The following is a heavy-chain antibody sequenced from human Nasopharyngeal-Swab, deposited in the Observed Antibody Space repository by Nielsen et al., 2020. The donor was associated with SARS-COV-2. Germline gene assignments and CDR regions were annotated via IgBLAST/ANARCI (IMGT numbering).Heavy chain of an antibody. Sequence: SETLSLTCAVYGGSFSGYYWSWIRQPPGKGLEWIGEINHSGSTNYNPSLKSRVTISVDTSKNQFSLKLSSVTAADTAVYYCARSRSFGRTWTTVITTSGRGYFDYWGQGTLVTVSS. CDR3: ARSRSFGRTWTTVITTSGRGYFDY. CDR2: INHSGST. CDR1: GGSFSGYY. D-gene: IGHD4-11*01. J-gene: IGHJ4*02. V-gene: IGHV4-34*01.